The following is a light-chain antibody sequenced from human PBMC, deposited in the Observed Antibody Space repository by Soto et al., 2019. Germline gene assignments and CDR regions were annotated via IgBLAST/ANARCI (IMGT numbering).Light chain of an antibody. CDR1: QSFSSY. Sequence: EIVLTQSPATLSLSPGERATLSCRASQSFSSYLAWYQQNPGQAPRLLIYDASNRATGIPARFSGSGSGTDFTLPISSLEPEDFAVYYCQQRSNWPPSITFGQGTRLEIK. J-gene: IGKJ5*01. CDR3: QQRSNWPPSIT. V-gene: IGKV3-11*01. CDR2: DAS.